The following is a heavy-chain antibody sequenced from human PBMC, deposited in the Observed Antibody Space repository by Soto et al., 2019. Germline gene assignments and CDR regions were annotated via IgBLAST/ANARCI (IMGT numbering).Heavy chain of an antibody. Sequence: PGESLKISCKGSGYRFTSYWIGWVRQMPGKGLEWMGIIYPGDSDTRYSPSFQGQVTTSADKSISTASLQWSSLKAYDTAMYYCARPTVPGNGEGLAFDIWGQGTMVTVSS. CDR3: ARPTVPGNGEGLAFDI. CDR2: IYPGDSDT. V-gene: IGHV5-51*01. D-gene: IGHD2-8*01. J-gene: IGHJ3*02. CDR1: GYRFTSYW.